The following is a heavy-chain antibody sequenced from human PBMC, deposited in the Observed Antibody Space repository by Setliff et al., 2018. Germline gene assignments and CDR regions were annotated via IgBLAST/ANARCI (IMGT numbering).Heavy chain of an antibody. CDR1: GGSITTSSYS. Sequence: SETLSLTCTVSGGSITTSSYSWGWIRQPPGKGLEWIGYIYYIGSTYYNPSLKSRVTISVDTSKNHFSLKLTSVSAADTAVYYCARRDSTGYYGYSFDFWGQGTLVTVS. CDR2: IYYIGST. V-gene: IGHV4-39*02. J-gene: IGHJ4*02. CDR3: ARRDSTGYYGYSFDF. D-gene: IGHD3-22*01.